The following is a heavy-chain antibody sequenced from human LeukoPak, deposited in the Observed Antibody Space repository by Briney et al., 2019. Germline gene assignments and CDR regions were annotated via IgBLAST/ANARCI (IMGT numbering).Heavy chain of an antibody. D-gene: IGHD2-2*01. J-gene: IGHJ5*02. CDR3: AREGYQLPPGFDP. Sequence: GGSLRLSCAASGFTFSSYTMNWVRQPPGKGLEWVSYISSSSSTIYYADSVKGRFTISRDNAKNSLYLQMNSLRAEDTAVYYCAREGYQLPPGFDPWGQGTLVTVSS. CDR1: GFTFSSYT. V-gene: IGHV3-48*01. CDR2: ISSSSSTI.